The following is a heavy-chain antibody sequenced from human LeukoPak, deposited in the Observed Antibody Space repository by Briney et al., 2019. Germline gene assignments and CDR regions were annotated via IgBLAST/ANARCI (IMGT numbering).Heavy chain of an antibody. J-gene: IGHJ4*02. CDR2: IKQAGSEN. CDR3: ARIRGDYYLDY. D-gene: IGHD3-16*01. CDR1: GFMFSSYW. V-gene: IGHV3-7*01. Sequence: PGGSLRLSCAASGFMFSSYWMTWVRQAPGKGLEWVANIKQAGSENSYVDSVKGRFTISRDNAKNSLYLQINSLRAEDTAVYYCARIRGDYYLDYWGQGTLVTVSS.